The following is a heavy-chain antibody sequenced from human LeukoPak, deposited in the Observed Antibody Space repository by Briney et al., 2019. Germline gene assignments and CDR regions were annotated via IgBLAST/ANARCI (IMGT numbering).Heavy chain of an antibody. V-gene: IGHV3-23*01. D-gene: IGHD3-9*01. CDR3: ARTLYYDILTGYSPTPYYFDY. CDR1: GFTFSSYA. J-gene: IGHJ4*02. Sequence: SGGSLRLSCAASGFTFSSYAMSWVRQAPGKGLEWVSAISGSGGSTYYADSVKGRFTISRDNAKNSLYLQMNSLRAEDTAVYYCARTLYYDILTGYSPTPYYFDYWGQGTLVTVSS. CDR2: ISGSGGST.